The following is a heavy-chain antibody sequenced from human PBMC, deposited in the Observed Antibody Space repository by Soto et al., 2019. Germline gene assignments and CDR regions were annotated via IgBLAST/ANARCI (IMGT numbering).Heavy chain of an antibody. Sequence: QVQLQQWGAGLLKPSETLSLTCAVYGGSFSGYYWSWIRQPPGKGLEWIGEINHSGSTNYNPSLKSRVTISVDTSKNQFSLKLSSVTAADTAVYYCARLYFLRRTWGNWFDPWGQGTLVTVSS. V-gene: IGHV4-34*01. CDR2: INHSGST. J-gene: IGHJ5*02. CDR1: GGSFSGYY. CDR3: ARLYFLRRTWGNWFDP. D-gene: IGHD2-8*01.